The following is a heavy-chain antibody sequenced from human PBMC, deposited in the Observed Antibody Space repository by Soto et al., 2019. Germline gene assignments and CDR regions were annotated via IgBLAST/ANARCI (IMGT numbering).Heavy chain of an antibody. CDR3: ARDRIAPNVDY. D-gene: IGHD2-21*01. CDR2: ISYDGSNK. Sequence: VQLLESGGDLVQPGGSLRLSCAASGFTFSSYAMHWVRQAPGKGLEWVAVISYDGSNKYYADSVKGRFTISRDNSKNTLYLQMNSLRAEDTAVYHCARDRIAPNVDYWGQGTLVTVSS. V-gene: IGHV3-30-3*01. CDR1: GFTFSSYA. J-gene: IGHJ4*02.